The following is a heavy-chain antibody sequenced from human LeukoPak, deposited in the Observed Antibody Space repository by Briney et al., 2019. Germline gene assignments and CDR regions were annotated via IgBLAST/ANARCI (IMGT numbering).Heavy chain of an antibody. CDR1: GLTFSTYA. J-gene: IGHJ2*01. Sequence: PGGSLRLSCAASGLTFSTYAMSWVRQAPGKGPEGVSGISGRGRTTYYAHSVKGRFSISRDHSRSMLYLQMNSLRVEDTALYYCAKDRKVYELWGRGTLVTVSS. CDR3: AKDRKVYEL. V-gene: IGHV3-23*01. D-gene: IGHD5/OR15-5a*01. CDR2: ISGRGRTT.